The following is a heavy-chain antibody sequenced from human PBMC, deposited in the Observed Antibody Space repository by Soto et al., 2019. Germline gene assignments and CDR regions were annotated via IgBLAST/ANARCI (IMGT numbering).Heavy chain of an antibody. J-gene: IGHJ6*02. D-gene: IGHD6-13*01. Sequence: PGGSLRLSCAASGFTFSSYWMHWVRQAPGKGLVWVSRINSDGSSTSYADSVKGRFTISRDNAKNTLYLQMNSLRAEDTAVYYCARDFSYSSSWSYYYYCMDVWGQGTTVTVS. CDR2: INSDGSST. V-gene: IGHV3-74*01. CDR3: ARDFSYSSSWSYYYYCMDV. CDR1: GFTFSSYW.